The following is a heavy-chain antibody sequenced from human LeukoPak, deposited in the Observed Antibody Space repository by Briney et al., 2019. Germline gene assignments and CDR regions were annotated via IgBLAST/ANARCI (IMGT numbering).Heavy chain of an antibody. V-gene: IGHV3-30*04. D-gene: IGHD3-10*01. CDR3: AKVWLPDYYGSGSYSDY. CDR2: IAYDGSNE. CDR1: GFTFSNYA. J-gene: IGHJ4*02. Sequence: GGSLRLSCAASGFTFSNYAMHWVRQAPGKGLEWVAVIAYDGSNEYYADSVKGRFTISRDNSKNTLYVQMNSLRAEDTAVYYCAKVWLPDYYGSGSYSDYWGQGTLVTVSS.